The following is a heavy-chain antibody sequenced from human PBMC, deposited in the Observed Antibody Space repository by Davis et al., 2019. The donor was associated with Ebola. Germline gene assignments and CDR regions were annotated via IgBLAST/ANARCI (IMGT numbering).Heavy chain of an antibody. CDR1: GFTFSMYW. V-gene: IGHV3-7*03. J-gene: IGHJ6*02. D-gene: IGHD2-2*01. CDR2: VKQDGSER. Sequence: PGGSLRLSCAASGFTFSMYWMTWVRQAPGKGLEWVASVKQDGSERYYVDSVVGRFTISRDNANNSLYLQMNSLRPEDTAVYYCARVGYCSGASCYWAPARHYGMDVWGQGTTVTVSS. CDR3: ARVGYCSGASCYWAPARHYGMDV.